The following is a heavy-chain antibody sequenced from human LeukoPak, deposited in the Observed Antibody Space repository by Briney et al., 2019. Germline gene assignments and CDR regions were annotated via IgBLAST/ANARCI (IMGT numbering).Heavy chain of an antibody. J-gene: IGHJ4*02. CDR1: GFTVSSNY. D-gene: IGHD4/OR15-4a*01. Sequence: GGSLRLSCAASGFTVSSNYMSWVRQAPGKGLEWVSFIYSGGSTHYSDSVKGRFTISRDNSKNTLYLQMNSLRAEDTAVYYCARRAGAYSHPYDYWGQGTLVTVSS. V-gene: IGHV3-53*01. CDR2: IYSGGST. CDR3: ARRAGAYSHPYDY.